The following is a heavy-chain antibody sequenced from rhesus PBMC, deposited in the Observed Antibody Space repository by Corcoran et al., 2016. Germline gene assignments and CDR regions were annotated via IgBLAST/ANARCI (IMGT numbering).Heavy chain of an antibody. D-gene: IGHD4-35*01. J-gene: IGHJ1*01. CDR2: IDGDSAAT. Sequence: QVILRQWGERLVKPSETLSLACAVYGGSIRGDYYWSWIRQAPGKGLGWIGNIDGDSAATHYNPPLQNRVTISRDTYKNLFCLSLTSVTAADTAMYFCARDEIGKHFKFWGQGALVAVSS. V-gene: IGHV4-73*01. CDR3: ARDEIGKHFKF. CDR1: GGSIRGDYY.